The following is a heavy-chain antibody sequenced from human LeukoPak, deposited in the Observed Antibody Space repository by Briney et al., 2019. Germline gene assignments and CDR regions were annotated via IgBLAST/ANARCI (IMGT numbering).Heavy chain of an antibody. CDR1: GFTFSSYS. V-gene: IGHV3-48*02. D-gene: IGHD6-19*01. CDR2: ISSSSSTI. J-gene: IGHJ4*02. CDR3: ARDFSSGWYKDY. Sequence: GGSLRLSCAAPGFTFSSYSMNWVRQAPGKGLEWVSYISSSSSTIYYADSVKGRFTISRDNAKNSLYLQTNSLRDEDTAVYYCARDFSSGWYKDYWGQGTLVTVSS.